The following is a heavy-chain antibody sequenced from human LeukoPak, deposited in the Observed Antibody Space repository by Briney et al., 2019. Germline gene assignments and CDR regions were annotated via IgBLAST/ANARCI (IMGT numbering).Heavy chain of an antibody. Sequence: PGGSMRLSCAASGFTFSSYAMSWVRQAPGKGLEWVSAISGSGGSTYYADSVKGRFTISRDNSKNTLYLQMNSLRAEDTAVYYCAKDPFPIVGSGSWEFDYWGQGTLVTVSS. CDR2: ISGSGGST. CDR1: GFTFSSYA. CDR3: AKDPFPIVGSGSWEFDY. J-gene: IGHJ4*02. D-gene: IGHD3-10*01. V-gene: IGHV3-23*01.